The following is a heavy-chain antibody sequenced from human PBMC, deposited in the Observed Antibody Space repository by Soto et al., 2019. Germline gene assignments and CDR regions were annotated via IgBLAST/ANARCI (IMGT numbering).Heavy chain of an antibody. CDR1: GFTFSSYS. CDR2: ISSSSSYI. D-gene: IGHD3-22*01. CDR3: ARDISYDSSGSNPDY. V-gene: IGHV3-21*01. Sequence: EVQLVESGGGLVKPGGSLRLSCAASGFTFSSYSMNWVRQAPGKGLEWVSSISSSSSYIYYADSVKGRFTISRDNAKNSLYLQMNSLRAEDTAVYYCARDISYDSSGSNPDYWGQGTLVTVSS. J-gene: IGHJ4*02.